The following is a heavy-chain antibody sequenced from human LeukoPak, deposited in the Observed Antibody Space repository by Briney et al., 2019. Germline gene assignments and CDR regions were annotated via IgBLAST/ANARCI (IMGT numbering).Heavy chain of an antibody. V-gene: IGHV3-20*04. Sequence: GGSLRLSCAASGFTFDDYGMSWVRQAPGKGLEWVSGINWNGGSTGYADSVKGRFTISRDNAKNSLYLQMNSLRAEDTALYYRARDLSGYSSGWYKSPYFDYWGQGTLVTVSS. CDR1: GFTFDDYG. J-gene: IGHJ4*02. D-gene: IGHD6-19*01. CDR3: ARDLSGYSSGWYKSPYFDY. CDR2: INWNGGST.